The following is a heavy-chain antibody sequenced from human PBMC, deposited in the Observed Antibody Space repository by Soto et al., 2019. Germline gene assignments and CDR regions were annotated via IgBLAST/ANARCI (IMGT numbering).Heavy chain of an antibody. J-gene: IGHJ4*02. CDR2: IYYSGST. D-gene: IGHD4-17*01. CDR1: GGSISSYY. V-gene: IGHV4-59*08. Sequence: PSETLPLTCTVSGGSISSYYWIWIRQPPGKGLEWIGYIYYSGSTNYNPSLKSRVTISVDTSKNQLSLKLSSVTAADTAVYYCARRYGYYFDYWGQGTLVTVSS. CDR3: ARRYGYYFDY.